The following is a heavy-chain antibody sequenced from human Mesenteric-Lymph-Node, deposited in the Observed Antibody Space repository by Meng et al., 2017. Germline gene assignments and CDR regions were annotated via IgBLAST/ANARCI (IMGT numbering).Heavy chain of an antibody. CDR3: ARSAVSEYYFDY. V-gene: IGHV1-2*06. CDR1: GGTFSSYA. Sequence: ASVKVSCKASGGTFSSYAISWVRQAPGQGLEWMGRINPYTGGRSFAQKFQGRVTMTRDTSISSVYMELSRLRSDDTAVYFCARSAVSEYYFDYWGQGTRVTVAS. D-gene: IGHD2/OR15-2a*01. J-gene: IGHJ4*02. CDR2: INPYTGGR.